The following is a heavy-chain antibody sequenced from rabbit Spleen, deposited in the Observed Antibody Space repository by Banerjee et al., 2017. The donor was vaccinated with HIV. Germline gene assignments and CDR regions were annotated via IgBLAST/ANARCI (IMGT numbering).Heavy chain of an antibody. Sequence: QEQLKETGGGLVQPGGSLTLSCKASGIDLMSIAMSWVRQAPGKGLEWIGDIYPVFGITNYANGVKGRFTISSDNAQNTVDLQMNSLTPADTATYFCARESSYAGYAGYGYAARYYGMDLWGPGTLVTVS. D-gene: IGHD6-1*01. CDR3: ARESSYAGYAGYGYAARYYGMDL. J-gene: IGHJ6*01. V-gene: IGHV1S47*01. CDR1: GIDLMSIA. CDR2: IYPVFGIT.